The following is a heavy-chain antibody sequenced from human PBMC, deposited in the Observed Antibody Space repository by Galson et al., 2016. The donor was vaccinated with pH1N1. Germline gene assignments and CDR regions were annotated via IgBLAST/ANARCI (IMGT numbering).Heavy chain of an antibody. V-gene: IGHV3-48*01. Sequence: SLRLSCAASGFTFSSYSMNWVRQAPGKGLEWVSYISSSSSTIYYADSVKGRFNISRDNAKNSLYLQMNSLRAEDTAVYYCARVNHYYYYGMDVWGQGTTVTVSS. J-gene: IGHJ6*02. CDR2: ISSSSSTI. D-gene: IGHD1-14*01. CDR1: GFTFSSYS. CDR3: ARVNHYYYYGMDV.